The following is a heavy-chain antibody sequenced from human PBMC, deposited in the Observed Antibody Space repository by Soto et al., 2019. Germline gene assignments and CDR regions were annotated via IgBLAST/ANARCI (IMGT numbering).Heavy chain of an antibody. CDR2: IYYSGST. J-gene: IGHJ4*02. Sequence: SETLSLTCTVSGGSISSSIYYWGWIRQPPGKGLEWIGSIYYSGSTYYNPSLKSRVTISVDTSKNQFSLKLSSVTAADTAVYYCAIRPSITIFGVVTDPEYYFDYWGQGTLVTVSS. D-gene: IGHD3-3*01. CDR3: AIRPSITIFGVVTDPEYYFDY. CDR1: GGSISSSIYY. V-gene: IGHV4-39*01.